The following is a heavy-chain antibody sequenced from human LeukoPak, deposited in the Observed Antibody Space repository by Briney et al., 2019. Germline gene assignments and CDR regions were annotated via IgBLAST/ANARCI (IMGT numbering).Heavy chain of an antibody. J-gene: IGHJ4*02. CDR2: ISYDGSNK. CDR1: GFTLSSYG. CDR3: AKDHDD. Sequence: GGSLRLSCAASGFTLSSYGMHWVRQAPGKGLEWVAVISYDGSNKYYADSVKGRFTISRDNSKNTLYLQMNSLRAEDTAVYYCAKDHDDWGQGTLVTVSS. V-gene: IGHV3-30*18.